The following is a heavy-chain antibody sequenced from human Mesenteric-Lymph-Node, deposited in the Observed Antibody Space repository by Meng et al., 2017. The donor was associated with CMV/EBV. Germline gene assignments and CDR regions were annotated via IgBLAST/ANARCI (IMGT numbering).Heavy chain of an antibody. CDR3: ARDEIGYCSSTSCLRKFDP. Sequence: SETLSLTCAVYGGSFSGYYWSWIRQPPGKGLEWIGSIYYSRSTYYNPSLKSRVTISVDTSKNQFSLKLSSVTAADTAVYYCARDEIGYCSSTSCLRKFDPWGQGTLVTVSS. D-gene: IGHD2-2*01. V-gene: IGHV4-34*01. CDR1: GGSFSGYY. CDR2: IYYSRST. J-gene: IGHJ5*02.